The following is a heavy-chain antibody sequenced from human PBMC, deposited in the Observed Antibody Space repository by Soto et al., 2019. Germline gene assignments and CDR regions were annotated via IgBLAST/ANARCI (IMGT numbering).Heavy chain of an antibody. CDR3: ARALGYCTNGVCWNGTFDL. Sequence: EVQLVESGGGLVQPGGSLRLSCAASGFTFSSYSMNWVRQAPGKGLEWVSYISSSSTIYYADSVKGRFTISRDNAKNSLYLQMNSLRAEDTAVYYCARALGYCTNGVCWNGTFDLWGRGTLVTVSS. CDR1: GFTFSSYS. D-gene: IGHD2-8*01. V-gene: IGHV3-48*01. J-gene: IGHJ2*01. CDR2: ISSSSTI.